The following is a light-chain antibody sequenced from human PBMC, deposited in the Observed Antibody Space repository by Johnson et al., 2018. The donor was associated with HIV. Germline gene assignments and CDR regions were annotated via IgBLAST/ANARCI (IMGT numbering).Light chain of an antibody. V-gene: IGLV1-51*02. CDR1: SSNIGNNY. CDR3: GAWDNSLITGPV. J-gene: IGLJ1*01. CDR2: ENN. Sequence: HSVLTQPPSVSAAQGQKVTISCSGSSSNIGNNYVSWYQQLPGTAPKLLIYENNKRPSGIPDRFSGSKSGTSATLGIAGLQTGDEADYYCGAWDNSLITGPVFGTGTKLTVL.